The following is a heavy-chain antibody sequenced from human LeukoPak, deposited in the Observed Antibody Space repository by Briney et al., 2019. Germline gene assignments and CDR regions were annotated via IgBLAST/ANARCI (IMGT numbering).Heavy chain of an antibody. CDR1: GFTFSSYA. Sequence: TGGSLRLSCAASGFTFSSYAMHWVRQAPGKGLEWVAVISYDGSNKYYADSVKGRFTISRDNSKNTLYLQMNSLRAEGTAVYYCARDLLNTLAAAADYWGQGTLVTVSS. D-gene: IGHD6-13*01. CDR3: ARDLLNTLAAAADY. V-gene: IGHV3-30*04. J-gene: IGHJ4*02. CDR2: ISYDGSNK.